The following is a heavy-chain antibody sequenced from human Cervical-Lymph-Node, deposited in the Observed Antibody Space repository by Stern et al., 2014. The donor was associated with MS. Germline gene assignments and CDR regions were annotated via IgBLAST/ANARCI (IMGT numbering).Heavy chain of an antibody. V-gene: IGHV4-39*01. CDR1: GGSISSTTYY. D-gene: IGHD4-17*01. J-gene: IGHJ3*02. CDR2: IDYSGRT. Sequence: QVQMQESGPGLVKPSETLSLTCIVSGGSISSTTYYCAWIRQPPGKGLAWIGSIDYSGRTHYNPSLKSRGNMSVDTSKHPFLIRLSSVTAADTAMYYCARLEAGTMVTTSISFDIWGQGTMVTVSS. CDR3: ARLEAGTMVTTSISFDI.